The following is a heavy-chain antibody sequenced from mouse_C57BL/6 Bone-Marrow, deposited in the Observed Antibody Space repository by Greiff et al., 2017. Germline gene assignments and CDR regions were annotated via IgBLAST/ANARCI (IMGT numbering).Heavy chain of an antibody. D-gene: IGHD4-1*01. CDR3: ARSWVPYYFDY. CDR2: IDPSDSYT. Sequence: QVQLQQPGAELVKPGASVKLSCKASGYTFTSYWMQWVKQRPGQGLEWIGEIDPSDSYTNYNQKLKGKATWTVDTSSSTAYMQLSSLTSEDSAVYYCARSWVPYYFDYWGQGTTLTVSS. CDR1: GYTFTSYW. J-gene: IGHJ2*01. V-gene: IGHV1-50*01.